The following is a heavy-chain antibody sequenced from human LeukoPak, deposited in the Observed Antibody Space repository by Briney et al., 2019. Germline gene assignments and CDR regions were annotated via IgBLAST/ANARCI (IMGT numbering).Heavy chain of an antibody. D-gene: IGHD2-2*01. Sequence: GGSLRLSCAASGFTFSSYAMSWVRQAPGKGLEWVSAISGSGGSTYYADSVKGRFTISRDNSKNTLYLQVNSLRAEDTAVYYCAKGELEYCSGTSCYAFDYWGQGTLVTVSS. CDR2: ISGSGGST. CDR1: GFTFSSYA. J-gene: IGHJ4*02. CDR3: AKGELEYCSGTSCYAFDY. V-gene: IGHV3-23*01.